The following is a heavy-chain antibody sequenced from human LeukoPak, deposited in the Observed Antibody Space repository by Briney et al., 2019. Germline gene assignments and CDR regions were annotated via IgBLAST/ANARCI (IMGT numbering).Heavy chain of an antibody. V-gene: IGHV4-39*07. J-gene: IGHJ4*02. D-gene: IGHD3-10*01. CDR1: GGSISSSNFY. Sequence: SETLSLTCTVSGGSISSSNFYWGWIRQPPGKGLEWIGSIYYSGSTYYNPSLKSRVTISVDTSKNQFSLKLSSVTAADTAVYYCARVSWFDELPSYWGQGTLASVSS. CDR2: IYYSGST. CDR3: ARVSWFDELPSY.